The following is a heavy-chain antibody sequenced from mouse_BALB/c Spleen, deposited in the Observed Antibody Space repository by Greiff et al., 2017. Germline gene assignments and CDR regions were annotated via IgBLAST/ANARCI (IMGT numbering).Heavy chain of an antibody. V-gene: IGHV14-3*02. J-gene: IGHJ4*01. Sequence: EVQLKQSGAELVKPGASVKLSCTASGFNIKDTYMHWVKQRPEQGLEWIGRIDPANGNTKYDPKFQGKATITADTSSNTAYLQLSSLTSEDTAVYYCAPITTARGAMDYWGQGTSVTVSS. CDR3: APITTARGAMDY. CDR2: IDPANGNT. D-gene: IGHD1-2*01. CDR1: GFNIKDTY.